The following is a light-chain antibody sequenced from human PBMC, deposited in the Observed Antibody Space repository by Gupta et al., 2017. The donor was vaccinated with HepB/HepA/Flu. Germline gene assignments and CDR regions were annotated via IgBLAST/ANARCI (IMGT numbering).Light chain of an antibody. Sequence: QSALPHPPPVSGSPGQSVTISCTGTSSDVGGYNYVSWYQQHPGKDPKLMIYDVSKRPSGVPDRFSGSKSGNTASLTISGLQAEDEADYYCCSYAGSYTVVFGGGTKLTVL. J-gene: IGLJ2*01. CDR2: DVS. V-gene: IGLV2-11*01. CDR3: CSYAGSYTVV. CDR1: SSDVGGYNY.